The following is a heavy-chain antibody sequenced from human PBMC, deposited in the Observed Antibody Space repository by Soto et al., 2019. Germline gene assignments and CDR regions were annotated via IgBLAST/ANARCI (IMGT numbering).Heavy chain of an antibody. CDR3: ARGQNYGDYVFAFDI. CDR1: GFTFSSYA. D-gene: IGHD4-17*01. J-gene: IGHJ3*02. CDR2: ISYDGSNK. Sequence: VGSLRLSCAASGFTFSSYAMHWVRQAPGKGLEWVAVISYDGSNKYYADSVKGRFTIYRDNSKNTLYLQMNSLRAEDTAVYYCARGQNYGDYVFAFDIWGQGTMVTVSS. V-gene: IGHV3-30-3*01.